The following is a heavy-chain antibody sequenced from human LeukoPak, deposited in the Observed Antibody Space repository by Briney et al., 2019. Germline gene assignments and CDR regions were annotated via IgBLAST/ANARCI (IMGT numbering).Heavy chain of an antibody. CDR1: GYTLTELS. J-gene: IGHJ4*02. V-gene: IGHV1-24*01. Sequence: GASVTVSCKVSGYTLTELSMHWVRQAPGKGLEWMGGFDPEDGETIYAQKFQGRVTMTEDTSTDTAYMELSSLRSEDTAVYYCATVLPPGWELGFDYWGQGTLVTVSS. CDR2: FDPEDGET. CDR3: ATVLPPGWELGFDY. D-gene: IGHD1-26*01.